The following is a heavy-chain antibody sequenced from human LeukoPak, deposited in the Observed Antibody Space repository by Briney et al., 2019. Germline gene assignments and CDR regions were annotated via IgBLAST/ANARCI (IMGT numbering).Heavy chain of an antibody. Sequence: KSSETLSLTCAVYGASFSDSYWSWIPKSPEKGLEWIGEINNSGNTSYNPSLNSRVIMSEDRSKNQYSLRLTSGTAADTAVYYCARGRYGPRLGNWGQGTLVTVSS. J-gene: IGHJ4*02. CDR3: ARGRYGPRLGN. V-gene: IGHV4-34*01. CDR2: INNSGNT. CDR1: GASFSDSY. D-gene: IGHD3-16*01.